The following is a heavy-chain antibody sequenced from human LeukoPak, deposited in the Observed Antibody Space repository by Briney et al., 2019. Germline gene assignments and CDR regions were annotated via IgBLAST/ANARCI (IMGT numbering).Heavy chain of an antibody. V-gene: IGHV3-33*06. J-gene: IGHJ4*02. CDR1: GFSFSACA. D-gene: IGHD4-17*01. CDR2: IWYDGSNK. CDR3: AKSGPDFGDLPSEYYFDF. Sequence: PGRSLRLSCAASGFSFSACAMHWVRQAPGKGLEWVSAIWYDGSNKFYADSVKGRFTISRDSSKNTLFLQMNGLRAEDTAVYYCAKSGPDFGDLPSEYYFDFWAREPWSPSPQ.